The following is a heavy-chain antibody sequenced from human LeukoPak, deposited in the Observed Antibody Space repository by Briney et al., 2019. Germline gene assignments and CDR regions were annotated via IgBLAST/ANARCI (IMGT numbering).Heavy chain of an antibody. J-gene: IGHJ1*01. V-gene: IGHV3-53*01. CDR2: IYRGSST. Sequence: GGSLRLSCAASGFTVSGNYMSWVRQAPGKGLEWVSVIYRGSSTYYADSVKGRFTNSRDNSENTLYLQMNSLRAEDTAVYYCARDIIAEAGTYFQHWGQGTLVTVSS. D-gene: IGHD6-13*01. CDR1: GFTVSGNY. CDR3: ARDIIAEAGTYFQH.